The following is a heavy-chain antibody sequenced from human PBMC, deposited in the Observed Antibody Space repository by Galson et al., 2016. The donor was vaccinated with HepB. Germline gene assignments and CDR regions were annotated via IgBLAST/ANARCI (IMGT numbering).Heavy chain of an antibody. CDR3: ARRGRGPAGTPSDAFDM. V-gene: IGHV4-39*01. D-gene: IGHD6-13*01. CDR2: IYYNGDT. Sequence: SETLSLTCTVSGDSITDRRYYWGWIRQPPGKGLDWIGIIYYNGDTYYEPSLHSRLTISLDTSKNQFSLNLSSVTAADTAVYYCARRGRGPAGTPSDAFDMWGQGTLVTVSS. CDR1: GDSITDRRYY. J-gene: IGHJ3*02.